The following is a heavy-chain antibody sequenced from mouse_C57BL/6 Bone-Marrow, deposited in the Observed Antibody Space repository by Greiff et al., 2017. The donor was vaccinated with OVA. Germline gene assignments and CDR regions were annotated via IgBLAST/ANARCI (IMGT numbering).Heavy chain of an antibody. CDR2: IDPSDGYT. CDR3: ARGKDGLDY. Sequence: QVQLQQSGAELVMPGASVKLSCKASGYTFTSYWMHWVKQRPGQGLEWIGEIDPSDGYTNYNQKFKGKSTLTVDKSSSTAYMLLSSLTSEDSAVYYCARGKDGLDYWGQGTTLTVSS. J-gene: IGHJ2*01. V-gene: IGHV1-69*01. D-gene: IGHD2-3*01. CDR1: GYTFTSYW.